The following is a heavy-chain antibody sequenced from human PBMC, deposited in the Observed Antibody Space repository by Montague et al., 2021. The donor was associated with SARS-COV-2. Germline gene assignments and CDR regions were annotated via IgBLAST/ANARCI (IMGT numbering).Heavy chain of an antibody. J-gene: IGHJ6*03. D-gene: IGHD4-11*01. CDR2: IYYSGST. Sequence: SETLSLTCTVSGGSISSSSYYWGWIRQPPGKGLEWIGSIYYSGSTYYNPSLKSRVTISVDTSRNQFSLKLSSVTAADTAVYYCARQDPYSKQKFYYYYYYMEVWGKGTTVTGSS. CDR1: GGSISSSSYY. V-gene: IGHV4-39*01. CDR3: ARQDPYSKQKFYYYYYYMEV.